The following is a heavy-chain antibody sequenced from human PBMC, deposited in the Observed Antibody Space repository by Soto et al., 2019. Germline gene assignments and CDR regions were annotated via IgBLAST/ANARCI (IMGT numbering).Heavy chain of an antibody. CDR1: GDTFTSYD. D-gene: IGHD2-15*01. Sequence: QVQLVQSGAEVKKPGASVKVSCKASGDTFTSYDINWVRQATGQGLEWMGRMNPSTGNTDYARKFQGRVTMTRNTFINTAYMELSSLRFEDTAVYYCARGGYCSDGDCLYYFDSWGQGTLVTVSS. CDR3: ARGGYCSDGDCLYYFDS. V-gene: IGHV1-8*01. CDR2: MNPSTGNT. J-gene: IGHJ4*02.